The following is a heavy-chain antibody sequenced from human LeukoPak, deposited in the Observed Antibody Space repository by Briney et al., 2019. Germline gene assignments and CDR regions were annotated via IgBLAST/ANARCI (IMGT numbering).Heavy chain of an antibody. Sequence: GGSLTLSCAASGFSVGSNYMNWVRQAPGKGLEWVSILYSGSTTYYTDSVKGRFTISRDNSRNTLYLHMTNLRVEDTAVYFCARVGDHYHWYLGLWGRGSLLTVSS. CDR3: ARVGDHYHWYLGL. V-gene: IGHV3-53*01. D-gene: IGHD3-10*01. CDR2: LYSGSTT. J-gene: IGHJ2*01. CDR1: GFSVGSNY.